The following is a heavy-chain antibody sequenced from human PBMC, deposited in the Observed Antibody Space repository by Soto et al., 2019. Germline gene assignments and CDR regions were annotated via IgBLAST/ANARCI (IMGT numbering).Heavy chain of an antibody. Sequence: QVQLQESDPGPVKPSETLSLTCTVSGASMFGYYWNWIRQSPGKGLEWIACIQDSGNSYYNPSLRSRLTLSLDTSTNQFSLNLNSVTAADTAVYYCARSPGLTGIKVNWFDSWGPGTLVTVSS. J-gene: IGHJ5*01. CDR1: GASMFGYY. CDR3: ARSPGLTGIKVNWFDS. D-gene: IGHD1-20*01. CDR2: IQDSGNS. V-gene: IGHV4-59*01.